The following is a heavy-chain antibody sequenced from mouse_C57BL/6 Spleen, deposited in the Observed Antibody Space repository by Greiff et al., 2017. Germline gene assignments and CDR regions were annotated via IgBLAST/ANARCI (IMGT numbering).Heavy chain of an antibody. V-gene: IGHV3-6*01. CDR1: GYSITSGYY. CDR3: AREAYGTRYFDV. Sequence: VQLQQSGPGLVKPSQSLSLTCSVTGYSITSGYYWNWIRQFPGNKLEWMGYISYDGSNNYNPSLKNRISITRDTSKNQFFLKLNSVTTEDTATYYCAREAYGTRYFDVWGTGTTVTVSS. J-gene: IGHJ1*03. CDR2: ISYDGSN. D-gene: IGHD1-1*01.